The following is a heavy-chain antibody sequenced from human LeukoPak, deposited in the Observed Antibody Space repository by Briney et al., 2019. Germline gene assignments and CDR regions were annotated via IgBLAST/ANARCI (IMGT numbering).Heavy chain of an antibody. Sequence: ASVKVSCKASGGTFSSYAISWVRQAPGQGLEWMGGIIPIFGTANYAQKFQGRVTITADESTSTAYMELSSLRSEDTAVYYCARGCRLWFGELSYFDYWGQGTLVTVS. D-gene: IGHD3-10*01. V-gene: IGHV1-69*13. CDR1: GGTFSSYA. CDR2: IIPIFGTA. CDR3: ARGCRLWFGELSYFDY. J-gene: IGHJ4*02.